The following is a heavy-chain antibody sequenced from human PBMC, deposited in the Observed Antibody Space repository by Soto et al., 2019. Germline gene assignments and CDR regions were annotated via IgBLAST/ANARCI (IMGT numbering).Heavy chain of an antibody. J-gene: IGHJ5*02. Sequence: GGSLRLSCAASGFTVSSNYMSWVRQAPGKGLEWVSVIYSGGSTYYADSVKGRFTISRDNSKDTLYLQMNSLRAEDTAVYYCACRYSSSSDSFDPWGQGTLVTVSS. CDR3: ACRYSSSSDSFDP. V-gene: IGHV3-53*01. CDR2: IYSGGST. CDR1: GFTVSSNY. D-gene: IGHD6-6*01.